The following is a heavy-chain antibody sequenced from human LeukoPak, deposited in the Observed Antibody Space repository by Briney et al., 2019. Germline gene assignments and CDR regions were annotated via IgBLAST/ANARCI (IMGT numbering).Heavy chain of an antibody. CDR3: AKDLYYYDGSGSPGDY. Sequence: PGGSLRLSCAASGFTFSSYAMSWVRQAPGKGLEWVSAISGSGGSTYYADSVKGRFTISRDNSKNTLYLQMNSLRAEDTAVYYCAKDLYYYDGSGSPGDYWGQGTLVTVSS. J-gene: IGHJ4*02. D-gene: IGHD3-22*01. CDR1: GFTFSSYA. CDR2: ISGSGGST. V-gene: IGHV3-23*01.